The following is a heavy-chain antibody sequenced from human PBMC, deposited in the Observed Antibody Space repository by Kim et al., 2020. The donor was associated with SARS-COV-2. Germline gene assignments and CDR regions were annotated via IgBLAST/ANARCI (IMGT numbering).Heavy chain of an antibody. CDR3: ARAPGSGSYYVVY. CDR2: VYHSGST. J-gene: IGHJ4*02. V-gene: IGHV4-59*13. CDR1: GGSISTYY. D-gene: IGHD3-10*01. Sequence: SETLSLTCTVSGGSISTYYWSWIRQPPGKGLEWIGYVYHSGSTNYNPSLKSRVNISVDTSKNQFSLRLSSVTAADTAVYYCARAPGSGSYYVVYWGQGT.